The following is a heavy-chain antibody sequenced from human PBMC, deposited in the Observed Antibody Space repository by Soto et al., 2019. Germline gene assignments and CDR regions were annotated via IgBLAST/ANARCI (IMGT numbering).Heavy chain of an antibody. CDR1: GYIFIGYW. J-gene: IGHJ6*02. Sequence: GESLKISCKGSGYIFIGYWITWVRQMPGKGLEWMGRIDPSDSYTNNSPSFQGHVTISADKSISTAYLQWSSLKASDTAMYYCARGTNGLDVWGQGTSVTVSS. CDR3: ARGTNGLDV. CDR2: IDPSDSYT. V-gene: IGHV5-10-1*01. D-gene: IGHD1-1*01.